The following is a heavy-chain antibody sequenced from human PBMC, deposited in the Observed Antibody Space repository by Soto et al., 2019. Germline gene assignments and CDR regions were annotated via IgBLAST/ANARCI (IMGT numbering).Heavy chain of an antibody. CDR3: ARDLRDSSSWPDAFDI. D-gene: IGHD6-13*01. J-gene: IGHJ3*02. CDR2: IIPIFGTA. Sequence: SVKVSCKASGGTFSRYAISWVRQAPGQGLEWMGGIIPIFGTANYAQKFQGRVTITADKSTSTAYMELSSLRSEDTAMYYCARDLRDSSSWPDAFDIWGQGTMVTVSS. V-gene: IGHV1-69*06. CDR1: GGTFSRYA.